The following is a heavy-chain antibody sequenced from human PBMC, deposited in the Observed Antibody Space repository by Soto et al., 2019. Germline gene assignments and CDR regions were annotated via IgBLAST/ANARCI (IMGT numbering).Heavy chain of an antibody. CDR3: ARGRGYSGDDHYYYFDMDV. D-gene: IGHD5-12*01. V-gene: IGHV1-69*13. CDR1: GGTFNNYP. Sequence: SVKVSCKASGGTFNNYPITWVRQAPGEGLEWMGGSIPIFGTANYAQKFQGRVTISVDESTSTAYMELSSLRSEDTAVYYCARGRGYSGDDHYYYFDMDVWGQGTTATVSS. J-gene: IGHJ6*02. CDR2: SIPIFGTA.